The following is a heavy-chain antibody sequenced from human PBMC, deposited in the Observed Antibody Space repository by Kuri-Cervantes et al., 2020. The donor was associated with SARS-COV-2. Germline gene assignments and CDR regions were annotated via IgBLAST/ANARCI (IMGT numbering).Heavy chain of an antibody. V-gene: IGHV3-21*04. CDR2: ISSSSSYI. CDR3: AKVSGDMYYYDSSGYLD. CDR1: GFTFSSYA. D-gene: IGHD3-22*01. Sequence: GESLKISCAASGFTFSSYAMSWVRQAPGKGLEWVSSISSSSSYIYYADSVKGRFTISRDNAKNSLYLQMNSLRAEDTAVYYCAKVSGDMYYYDSSGYLDWGQGTLVTVSS. J-gene: IGHJ4*02.